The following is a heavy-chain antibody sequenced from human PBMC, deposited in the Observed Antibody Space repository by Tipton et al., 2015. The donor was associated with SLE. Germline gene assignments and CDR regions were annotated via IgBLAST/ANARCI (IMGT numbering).Heavy chain of an antibody. CDR2: IYYSGST. CDR3: ARRPPGGYMDV. Sequence: TLSLTCTVSGGSISSGSYYWSWIRQPAGKGLEWIGRIYYSGSTYYNPSLKSRVTISVDTSKNQFSLKLSSVTAADTAVYYCARRPPGGYMDVWGKGTTVTVSS. V-gene: IGHV4-39*01. CDR1: GGSISSGSYY. D-gene: IGHD3-10*01. J-gene: IGHJ6*03.